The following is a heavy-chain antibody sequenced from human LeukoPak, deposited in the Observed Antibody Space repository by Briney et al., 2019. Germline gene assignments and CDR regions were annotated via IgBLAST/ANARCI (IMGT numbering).Heavy chain of an antibody. CDR3: TRRGRDGYNFDY. Sequence: GGSLRLSCAASGFTFSGSAMHWVRQASGKGLEWVGRIRSKANSYATAYAASVEGRFTISRDDSKNTAYLQMNSLKTEDTAVYYCTRRGRDGYNFDYWGQGTLVTVSS. J-gene: IGHJ4*02. V-gene: IGHV3-73*01. CDR1: GFTFSGSA. D-gene: IGHD5-24*01. CDR2: IRSKANSYAT.